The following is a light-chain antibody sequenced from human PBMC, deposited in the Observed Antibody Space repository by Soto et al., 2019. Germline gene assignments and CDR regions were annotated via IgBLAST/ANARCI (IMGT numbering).Light chain of an antibody. CDR1: QSVSSK. CDR3: QQYNNWPHT. CDR2: GVS. Sequence: EIVMTQSAAALSVSPGERATLSCRASQSVSSKLAWFQQKPGQAPSLLIYGVSTRATGVPVRFSGSGSGTEFTLTINSLQSEDFAVYYCQQYNNWPHTFGQRTKVDI. J-gene: IGKJ2*01. V-gene: IGKV3-15*01.